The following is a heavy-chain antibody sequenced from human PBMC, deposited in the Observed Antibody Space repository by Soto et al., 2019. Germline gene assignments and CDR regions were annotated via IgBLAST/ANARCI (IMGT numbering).Heavy chain of an antibody. CDR3: AKENGYSSSWFEFDY. V-gene: IGHV3-23*01. Sequence: GGSLRLSCAASGFTFSSYAMSWVRQAPGKGLEWVSAISGSGGSTYYADSVKGRFTISRDNSKNTLYLQMNILRAEDTAVYYCAKENGYSSSWFEFDYWGQGALVTVSS. CDR1: GFTFSSYA. CDR2: ISGSGGST. D-gene: IGHD6-13*01. J-gene: IGHJ4*02.